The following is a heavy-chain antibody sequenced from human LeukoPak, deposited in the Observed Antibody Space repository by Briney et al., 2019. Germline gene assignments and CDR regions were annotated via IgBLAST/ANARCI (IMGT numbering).Heavy chain of an antibody. CDR3: ARFPEYCSGGSCYVFDI. CDR1: GYSFTSYW. V-gene: IGHV5-51*01. Sequence: GESLKISCKGSGYSFTSYWIGWVRQRPGKGLEWMGIIYPGDSDTRYSPSFQGQVTISADKSISTASLQWSTLKASDTAMYYCARFPEYCSGGSCYVFDIWGQGTMVTVSS. D-gene: IGHD2-15*01. J-gene: IGHJ3*02. CDR2: IYPGDSDT.